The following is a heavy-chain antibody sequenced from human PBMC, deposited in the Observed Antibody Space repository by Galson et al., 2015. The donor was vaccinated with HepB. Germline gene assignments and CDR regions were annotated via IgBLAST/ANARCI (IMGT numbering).Heavy chain of an antibody. V-gene: IGHV3-73*01. J-gene: IGHJ4*02. CDR2: IRSKASNYAT. CDR1: GFTFSGSA. CDR3: TRLGDFSGYSSR. Sequence: SLRLSCAASGFTFSGSAIHWVRQPSGEGPEWVGRIRSKASNYATSYVPSLKGRFSISRDDSKNMAYLHMKSLKTEDSAVYYCTRLGDFSGYSSRWGQGTLVTVSS. D-gene: IGHD6-13*01.